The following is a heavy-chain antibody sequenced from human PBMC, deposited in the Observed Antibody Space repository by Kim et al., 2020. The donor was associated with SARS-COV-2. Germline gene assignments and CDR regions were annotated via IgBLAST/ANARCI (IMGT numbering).Heavy chain of an antibody. Sequence: GGSLRLSCAASGFTFSNAWMSWVRQAPGKGLEWVGRIKSKADGGTTDFAAPVKGRFTISGDDSESTLYLQMNTLKTEDTAVYYCITNRDYVDYVGYWGQGTLVTVSS. D-gene: IGHD4-17*01. CDR1: GFTFSNAW. CDR3: ITNRDYVDYVGY. J-gene: IGHJ4*02. CDR2: IKSKADGGTT. V-gene: IGHV3-15*01.